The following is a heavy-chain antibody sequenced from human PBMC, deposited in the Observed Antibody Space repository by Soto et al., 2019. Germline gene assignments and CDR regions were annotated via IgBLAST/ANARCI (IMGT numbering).Heavy chain of an antibody. J-gene: IGHJ4*02. D-gene: IGHD3-3*01. CDR2: INPNSGGT. CDR3: ASVDFWSGHYYFHY. CDR1: GYTFTGYY. Sequence: ASVKVSCKASGYTFTGYYMHWVRQAAGQGREWMGWINPNSGGTNYAQKFQGRVTMTRDTSISTAYMELSRLRSDDTAVYYCASVDFWSGHYYFHYWGQGTLVTVSS. V-gene: IGHV1-2*02.